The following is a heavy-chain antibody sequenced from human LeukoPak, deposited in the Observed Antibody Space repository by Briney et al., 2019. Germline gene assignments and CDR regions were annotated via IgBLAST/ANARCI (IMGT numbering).Heavy chain of an antibody. J-gene: IGHJ5*02. Sequence: PGRSLRLSCAASGFSFSSYAMHWVHQVPGKGLEWVAVISYDGSNKYYTDSVKGRVTISRDHSKNTLNLQMNSLRAEDTALYYCARESLSGWYDQWGQGTLVTVSS. CDR2: ISYDGSNK. CDR3: ARESLSGWYDQ. CDR1: GFSFSSYA. D-gene: IGHD6-19*01. V-gene: IGHV3-30-3*01.